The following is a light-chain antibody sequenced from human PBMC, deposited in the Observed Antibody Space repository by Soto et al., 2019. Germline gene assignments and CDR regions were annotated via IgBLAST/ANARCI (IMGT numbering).Light chain of an antibody. J-gene: IGLJ1*01. V-gene: IGLV3-22*01. CDR3: LSGDEDMGV. CDR1: LLGEKY. Sequence: SYELTHLPPVSVSPGQTARITCCGDLLGEKYADWYQQKPGQAPELMINEDSERYTGIPERFSGTTSGNTTTLTISRVLTEDEADYYCLSGDEDMGVFGTGTKVTV. CDR2: EDS.